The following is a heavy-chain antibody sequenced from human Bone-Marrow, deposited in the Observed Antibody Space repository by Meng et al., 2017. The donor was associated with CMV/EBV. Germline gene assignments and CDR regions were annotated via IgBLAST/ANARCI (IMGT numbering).Heavy chain of an antibody. D-gene: IGHD2-2*01. CDR3: ARDPAFLTDGDIVVVPAADYYYGMDV. CDR1: GYTFTSYG. Sequence: ASVKVSCKASGYTFTSYGISWVRQAPGQGLEWMGWISAYNGNTNYAQKLQGRVTMTTDTSTSTAYMELRSLRSDDTAVYYCARDPAFLTDGDIVVVPAADYYYGMDVWGQGTTVTVSS. V-gene: IGHV1-18*01. J-gene: IGHJ6*02. CDR2: ISAYNGNT.